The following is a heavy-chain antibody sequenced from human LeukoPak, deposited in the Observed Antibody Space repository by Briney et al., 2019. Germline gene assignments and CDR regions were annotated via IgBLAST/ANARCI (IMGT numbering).Heavy chain of an antibody. CDR1: GFTFSTYA. V-gene: IGHV3-30-3*01. J-gene: IGHJ4*02. CDR3: ARDLYYYDSSLPDY. D-gene: IGHD3-22*01. CDR2: ISYDGNNQ. Sequence: PGRPLRLSCAASGFTFSTYAMHWVRQAPGKGLEWVAVISYDGNNQYYADSVKGRFTISRDNSKNTLYLQMNSLRTEDTAVYYCARDLYYYDSSLPDYWGQGTLVTVSS.